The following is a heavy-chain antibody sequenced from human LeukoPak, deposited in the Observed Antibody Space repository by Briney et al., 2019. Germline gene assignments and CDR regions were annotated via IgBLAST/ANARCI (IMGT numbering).Heavy chain of an antibody. J-gene: IGHJ4*02. Sequence: ASVKVSCKTSGGTFSSYTISWVRQAPGQGLEWMGRIIPIFGTANYAQKFQGRVTITADESTSTAYMELSSLRSEDTAVYYCARGSGWYEYYFDYWGQGTLVTVSS. V-gene: IGHV1-69*15. CDR2: IIPIFGTA. D-gene: IGHD6-19*01. CDR1: GGTFSSYT. CDR3: ARGSGWYEYYFDY.